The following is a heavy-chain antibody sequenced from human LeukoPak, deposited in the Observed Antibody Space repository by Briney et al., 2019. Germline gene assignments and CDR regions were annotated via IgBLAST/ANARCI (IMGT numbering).Heavy chain of an antibody. CDR2: ISGRDGST. J-gene: IGHJ4*02. V-gene: IGHV3-23*01. Sequence: GGSLRLSCVASGFTFSDYYMDWVRQAPGKGLEWVSAISGRDGSTYYTDSVKGRFTISRDNSKKTLYLQMNSLRAEDTAVYYCAKVLFGELSYFDYWGQGTLVTVSS. CDR1: GFTFSDYY. D-gene: IGHD3-10*02. CDR3: AKVLFGELSYFDY.